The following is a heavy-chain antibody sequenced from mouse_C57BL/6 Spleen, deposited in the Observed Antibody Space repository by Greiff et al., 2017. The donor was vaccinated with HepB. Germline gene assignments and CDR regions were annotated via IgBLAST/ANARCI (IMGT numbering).Heavy chain of an antibody. CDR2: INPNYGTT. J-gene: IGHJ4*01. V-gene: IGHV1-39*01. CDR3: ARSHYYGSSYAMDY. Sequence: EVQLQESGPELVKPGASVKISCKASGYSFTDYNMNWVKQSNGKSLEWIGVINPNYGTTSYNQKFKGKATLTVDQSSSTAYMQLNSLTSEDSAVYYCARSHYYGSSYAMDYWGQGTSVTVSS. CDR1: GYSFTDYN. D-gene: IGHD1-1*01.